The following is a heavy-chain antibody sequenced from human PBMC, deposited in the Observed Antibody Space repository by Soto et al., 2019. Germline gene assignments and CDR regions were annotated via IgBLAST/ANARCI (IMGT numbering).Heavy chain of an antibody. CDR1: GYNFPNYW. CDR3: ARQGERRKYFWALDG. D-gene: IGHD3-9*01. V-gene: IGHV5-51*01. Sequence: GASLKISCQASGYNFPNYWIGWVRQMPGKGLEWMGVVYGGDSDARYSPSFQGQVTISADKSVNTAYLQWSSLRASDSAIYYCARQGERRKYFWALDGWGQGNTVTVSS. J-gene: IGHJ6*02. CDR2: VYGGDSDA.